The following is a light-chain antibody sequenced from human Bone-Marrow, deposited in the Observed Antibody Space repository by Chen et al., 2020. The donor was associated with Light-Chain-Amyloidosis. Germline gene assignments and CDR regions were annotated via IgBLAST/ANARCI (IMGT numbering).Light chain of an antibody. CDR3: QQYNSYSLT. Sequence: DIQLTQSPSTLSASVGDRVTITCRASQSISSWLAWYQQKPGKAPKLLIYDASSLESGVPSRFSGSGSGTEFTLTISSLQPDDFATYYCQQYNSYSLTFGGGTKVEIK. CDR1: QSISSW. CDR2: DAS. V-gene: IGKV1-5*01. J-gene: IGKJ4*01.